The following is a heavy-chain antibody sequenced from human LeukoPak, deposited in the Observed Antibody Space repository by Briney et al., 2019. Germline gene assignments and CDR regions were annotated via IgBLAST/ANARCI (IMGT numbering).Heavy chain of an antibody. CDR1: GYTFTSYY. CDR3: ARQGTLYDFWSGYYTGNWFDP. V-gene: IGHV1-46*01. Sequence: ASVMVSCKASGYTFTSYYMHWVRHAPGQGLEWMGIINPSGGSTSYPQKFQGRVTMTRDMSTSTVYMELSSLRSEDTAVYYCARQGTLYDFWSGYYTGNWFDPWGQGTLVTVSS. CDR2: INPSGGST. J-gene: IGHJ5*02. D-gene: IGHD3-3*01.